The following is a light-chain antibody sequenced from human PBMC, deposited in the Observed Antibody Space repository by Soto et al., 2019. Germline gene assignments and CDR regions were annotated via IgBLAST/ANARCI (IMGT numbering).Light chain of an antibody. CDR2: GAS. J-gene: IGKJ5*01. Sequence: EIVLTQSPGTLSLSPGERATLSCRASQSVSSNYLAWYQQKPGQAPRLLIYGASSRATGIPDRFSGSGSGTDLTLTISSLQPEDFATYYCQQLNSYPITFGQGTRLEI. CDR1: QSVSSNY. CDR3: QQLNSYPIT. V-gene: IGKV3-20*01.